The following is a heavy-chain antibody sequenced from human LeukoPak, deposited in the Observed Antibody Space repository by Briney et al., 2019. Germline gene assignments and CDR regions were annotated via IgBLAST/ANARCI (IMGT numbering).Heavy chain of an antibody. V-gene: IGHV1-2*02. CDR1: GYTFTGYY. CDR3: ARDILYCSSTSCQDY. Sequence: ASVEVSCKASGYTFTGYYMHWVRQAPGQGLEWMGWINPNSGGTNYAQKFQGRVTMTRDTSISTAYMELSRLRSDDTAVYYCARDILYCSSTSCQDYWGQGTLVTVSS. J-gene: IGHJ4*02. D-gene: IGHD2-2*01. CDR2: INPNSGGT.